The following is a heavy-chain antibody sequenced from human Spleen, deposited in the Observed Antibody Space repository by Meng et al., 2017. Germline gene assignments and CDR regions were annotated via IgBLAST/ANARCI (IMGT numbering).Heavy chain of an antibody. D-gene: IGHD6-19*01. Sequence: QPKMQESGRGLVKPSRALALTCSLSGGSISPSGYYRGWIRQPPGKGLEWTGSIGHSGITYYTPSLKSRVTVSIDTSKSQFSLKLTSVTAADTAVYYCVRSSGWVRTGFDPWGQGTLVTVSS. CDR2: IGHSGIT. J-gene: IGHJ5*02. CDR3: VRSSGWVRTGFDP. V-gene: IGHV4-39*01. CDR1: GGSISPSGYY.